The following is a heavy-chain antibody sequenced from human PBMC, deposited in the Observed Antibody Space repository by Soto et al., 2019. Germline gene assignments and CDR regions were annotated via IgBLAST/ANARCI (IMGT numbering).Heavy chain of an antibody. Sequence: SVKVSCKASGGTFSSYAISWVRQAPGQGLEWMGGIIPIFGTANYAQKFQGRVTITADESTSTAYMELSSLRSEDTAVYYCASTYFPDSWNYGTKRADGFDYWGQGTLVTVSS. J-gene: IGHJ4*02. D-gene: IGHD1-7*01. CDR3: ASTYFPDSWNYGTKRADGFDY. CDR2: IIPIFGTA. V-gene: IGHV1-69*13. CDR1: GGTFSSYA.